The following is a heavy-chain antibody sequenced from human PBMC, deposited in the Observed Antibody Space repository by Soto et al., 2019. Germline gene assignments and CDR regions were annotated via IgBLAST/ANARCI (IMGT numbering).Heavy chain of an antibody. Sequence: EVQLLESGGGLVQPGGSLRLSCAASGFPFSTSAMNWVRQAPGKGLEWVSIISGSSDAAYYAESVKGRFVSSRDNSKNTLYLQMNSRRAEDTAVYYCAKYSGSYPVYNGLSLWGQGTTVTVS. D-gene: IGHD1-26*01. CDR3: AKYSGSYPVYNGLSL. J-gene: IGHJ6*02. V-gene: IGHV3-23*01. CDR1: GFPFSTSA. CDR2: ISGSSDAA.